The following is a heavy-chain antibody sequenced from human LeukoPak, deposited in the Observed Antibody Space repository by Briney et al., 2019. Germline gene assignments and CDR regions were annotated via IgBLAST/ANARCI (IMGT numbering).Heavy chain of an antibody. CDR2: ISSSSSYI. D-gene: IGHD1-26*01. Sequence: PGGSLRLSCAASGFTFGSYSMNWVRQAPGKGLEWVSSISSSSSYIYYADSVKGRFTISRDNSKNTLYLQMNSLRAEDTAVYYCARDVSGSHAVDYWGQGTLVTVSS. CDR1: GFTFGSYS. V-gene: IGHV3-21*01. CDR3: ARDVSGSHAVDY. J-gene: IGHJ4*02.